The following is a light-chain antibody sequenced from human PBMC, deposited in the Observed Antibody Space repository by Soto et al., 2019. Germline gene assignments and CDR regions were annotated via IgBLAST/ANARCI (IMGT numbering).Light chain of an antibody. J-gene: IGLJ1*01. V-gene: IGLV2-8*01. CDR3: SSYAGSNNYV. Sequence: QSALTQPPSASGSPGQSVTISCTGTSSDVGGYNFVSWYQLHPGKAPKIMIYEVSKGPSGVPDRFSGSKSGNTASLTVSGLQAEDEADYYCSSYAGSNNYVFGTGTKVTVL. CDR2: EVS. CDR1: SSDVGGYNF.